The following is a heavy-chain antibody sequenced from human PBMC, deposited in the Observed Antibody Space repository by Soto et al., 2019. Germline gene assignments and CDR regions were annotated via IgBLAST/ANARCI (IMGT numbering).Heavy chain of an antibody. V-gene: IGHV3-11*01. CDR1: GCTFSDYY. J-gene: IGHJ4*02. CDR2: ISSSGSTI. D-gene: IGHD5-18*01. Sequence: XGSLRLSCAASGCTFSDYYMSWIRQAPGKGLEWVSYISSSGSTIYYADSVKGRFTISRDNAKNSLYLQMNSLRAEDTAVYYCARDPGMGYGSAWYFDSWGQGTLATVSS. CDR3: ARDPGMGYGSAWYFDS.